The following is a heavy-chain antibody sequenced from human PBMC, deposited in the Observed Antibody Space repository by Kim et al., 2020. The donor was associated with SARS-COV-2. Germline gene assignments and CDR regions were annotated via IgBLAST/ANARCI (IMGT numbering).Heavy chain of an antibody. CDR1: GGTFSSYA. V-gene: IGHV1-69*13. CDR3: ARDSSPVLSAPYYFDY. J-gene: IGHJ4*02. Sequence: SVKVSCKASGGTFSSYAISWVRQAPGQGLEWMGGIIPIFGTANYAQKFQGRVTITADESTSTAYMELSSLRSEDTAVYYCARDSSPVLSAPYYFDYWGQGTLVTVSS. CDR2: IIPIFGTA. D-gene: IGHD3-16*01.